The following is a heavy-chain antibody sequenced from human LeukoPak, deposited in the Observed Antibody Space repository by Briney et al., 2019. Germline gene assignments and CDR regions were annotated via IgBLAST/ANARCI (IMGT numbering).Heavy chain of an antibody. J-gene: IGHJ4*02. CDR3: AREGSSGRYYCDY. Sequence: SETLSLTYTVSGGSISSSSYYWGWIRQPPGKGLEWLGCIYYSGSTHYTPSLKSRVTMSVDAPKNQLSLELSSVTAADTAVYYCAREGSSGRYYCDYWGQGTLVTVSS. CDR2: IYYSGST. V-gene: IGHV4-39*02. CDR1: GGSISSSSYY.